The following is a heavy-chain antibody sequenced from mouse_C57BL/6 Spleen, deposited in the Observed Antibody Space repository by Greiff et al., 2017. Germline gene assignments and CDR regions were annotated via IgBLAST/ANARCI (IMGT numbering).Heavy chain of an antibody. CDR3: ARAGLTGPFDY. CDR1: GYSFSSSW. D-gene: IGHD4-1*01. CDR2: IYPGDGDT. Sequence: QVQLQQSGPELVKPGASVKISCKASGYSFSSSWMNWVKQRPGKGLEWIGRIYPGDGDTNYNGKFKGKATLTADKSSSTAYMQLSSLTSEDSAVYFCARAGLTGPFDYWGQGTTLTVSS. J-gene: IGHJ2*01. V-gene: IGHV1-82*01.